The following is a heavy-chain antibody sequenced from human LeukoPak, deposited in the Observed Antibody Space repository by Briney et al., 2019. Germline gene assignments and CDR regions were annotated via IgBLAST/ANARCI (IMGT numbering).Heavy chain of an antibody. J-gene: IGHJ4*02. D-gene: IGHD5-18*01. CDR3: ARAGQIQLWHNMPFNY. Sequence: SETLSLTCTVSGSSLSSSSYYWGWIRQPPGKGLEWIGSIYYSGIRYYNPSLKSRVTISVETSKNQFCLKLSSVTAADTAVYYCARAGQIQLWHNMPFNYWSQGTLVTVSS. V-gene: IGHV4-39*07. CDR1: GSSLSSSSYY. CDR2: IYYSGIR.